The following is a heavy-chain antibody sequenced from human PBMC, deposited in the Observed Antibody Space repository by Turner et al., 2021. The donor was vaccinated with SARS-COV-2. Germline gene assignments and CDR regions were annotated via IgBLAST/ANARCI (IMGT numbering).Heavy chain of an antibody. CDR1: GFTFSSYS. Sequence: EVQLVESGGGLVKPGGSLRLSCAASGFTFSSYSMNWVRQEPGKGGEWFSSISSSSSCIYYEDSVKSRFIITRDNDKNSLFLQMNSLRAEDTAVYYCARDHRPVVVPAAKRAGSYYYGMDVWGQGTTVTVSS. CDR3: ARDHRPVVVPAAKRAGSYYYGMDV. CDR2: ISSSSSCI. D-gene: IGHD2-2*01. V-gene: IGHV3-21*01. J-gene: IGHJ6*02.